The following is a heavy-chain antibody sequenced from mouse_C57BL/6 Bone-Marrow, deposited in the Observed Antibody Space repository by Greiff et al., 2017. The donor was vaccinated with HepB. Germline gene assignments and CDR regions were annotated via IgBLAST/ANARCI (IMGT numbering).Heavy chain of an antibody. J-gene: IGHJ4*01. V-gene: IGHV5-17*01. CDR1: GFTFSDYG. CDR2: ISSGSSTI. Sequence: VQLKESGGGLVKPGGSLKLSCAASGFTFSDYGMHWVRQAPEKGLEWVAYISSGSSTIYYADTVKGRFTISRDNAKNTLFLQMTSLRSEDTAMYYCARPFYGKAYYAMDYWGQGTSVTVSS. D-gene: IGHD2-1*01. CDR3: ARPFYGKAYYAMDY.